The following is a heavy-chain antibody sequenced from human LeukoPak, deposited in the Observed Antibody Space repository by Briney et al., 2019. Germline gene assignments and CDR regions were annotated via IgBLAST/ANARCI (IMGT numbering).Heavy chain of an antibody. CDR2: SYYSGIT. V-gene: IGHV4-39*01. CDR1: GRSICSSNYY. J-gene: IGHJ5*02. D-gene: IGHD3-10*01. Sequence: SETLTLTCTVSGRSICSSNYYWPWGRQPPGKVVEWIGSSYYSGITYDNPSLKSQVTITVDTSKNQFSLKLSSLTAADTAVYYCARHDGYYYGSGSLPTDNGFDPWGQGTLVTVSS. CDR3: ARHDGYYYGSGSLPTDNGFDP.